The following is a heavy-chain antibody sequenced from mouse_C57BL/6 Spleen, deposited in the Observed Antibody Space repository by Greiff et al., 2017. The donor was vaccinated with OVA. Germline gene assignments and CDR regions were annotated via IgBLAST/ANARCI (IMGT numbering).Heavy chain of an antibody. CDR1: GYTFTSYW. V-gene: IGHV1-61*01. D-gene: IGHD2-3*01. J-gene: IGHJ2*01. CDR2: IYPSDSET. CDR3: ARTQIYDGYLDY. Sequence: VQLQQPGAELVRPGSSVKLSCKASGYTFTSYWMDWVKQRPGQGLEWIGNIYPSDSETHYNQKFKDKATLTVDKSSSTAYMQLSSLTSEDSAVYYCARTQIYDGYLDYWGQGTTLTVSS.